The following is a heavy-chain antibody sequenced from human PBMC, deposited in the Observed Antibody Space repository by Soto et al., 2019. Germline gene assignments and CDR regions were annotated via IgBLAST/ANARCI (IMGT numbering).Heavy chain of an antibody. CDR3: ARDLRVYDSSGYFPRRYYYYGMGV. Sequence: ASVKVSCKASGYTFTSYYMHWVRQAPGQGLEWMGIINPSGGSTSYAQKFQGRVTMTRDTSTSTVYMELSSLRSEDTAVYYCARDLRVYDSSGYFPRRYYYYGMGVWGQGTTVTVSS. J-gene: IGHJ6*02. V-gene: IGHV1-46*01. CDR2: INPSGGST. D-gene: IGHD3-22*01. CDR1: GYTFTSYY.